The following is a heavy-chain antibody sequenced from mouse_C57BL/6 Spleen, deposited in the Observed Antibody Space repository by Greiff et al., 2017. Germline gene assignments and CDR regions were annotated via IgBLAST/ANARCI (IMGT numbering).Heavy chain of an antibody. Sequence: EVKLMESGPGLVKPSPSLSLTCSVTGYSITSGYYWNWIRQFPGNKLEWMGYISYDGSNNYNPSLKNRISITRDPSKNQFFLKLNYLTTEDTATYYCARESPYDGSSPAWFAYWGQGTLVTVSA. D-gene: IGHD1-1*01. J-gene: IGHJ3*01. CDR3: ARESPYDGSSPAWFAY. V-gene: IGHV3-6*01. CDR1: GYSITSGYY. CDR2: ISYDGSN.